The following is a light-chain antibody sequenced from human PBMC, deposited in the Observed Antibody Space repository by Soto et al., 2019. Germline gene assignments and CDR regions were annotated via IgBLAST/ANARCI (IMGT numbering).Light chain of an antibody. J-gene: IGKJ4*01. CDR2: GAS. V-gene: IGKV3-15*01. CDR1: QSVSSN. Sequence: EIVLTQSPATLSVSPLERATLXCRASQSVSSNLAWYQQKPGQAPRLLIYGASTRATGIPARFSGSGSGTEFTLTISSLQSEDFATYYCLQTYSIPRTFGGGTKVDIK. CDR3: LQTYSIPRT.